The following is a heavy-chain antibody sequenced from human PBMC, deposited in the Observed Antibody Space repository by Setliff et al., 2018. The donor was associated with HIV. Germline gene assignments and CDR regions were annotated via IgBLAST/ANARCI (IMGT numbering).Heavy chain of an antibody. CDR3: ARGTDYYDTSGYYQYYFDY. J-gene: IGHJ4*02. D-gene: IGHD3-22*01. CDR1: GYSFTDYY. CDR2: INPKSDGT. Sequence: ASVKVSCKASGYSFTDYYIHWVRQAPGQGLEWMGWINPKSDGTNYAQKFQGWITMTRDTSISTAYMELSRLRSDDTAVYYCARGTDYYDTSGYYQYYFDYWGQGTLVTVS. V-gene: IGHV1-2*04.